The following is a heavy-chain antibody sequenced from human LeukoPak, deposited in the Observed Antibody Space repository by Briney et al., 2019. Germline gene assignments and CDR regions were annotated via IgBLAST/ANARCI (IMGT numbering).Heavy chain of an antibody. V-gene: IGHV4-38-2*02. D-gene: IGHD6-19*01. CDR1: GYSISSGYY. J-gene: IGHJ4*02. CDR3: ASAVAGTKPTDY. Sequence: SETLSLTCTVSGYSISSGYYWGWIRQPPGKGLEWIRSIYHSGSTYYNPSLKSRVTISVDTSKNQFSLKPSSVTAADTAVYYCASAVAGTKPTDYWGQGTLVTVSS. CDR2: IYHSGST.